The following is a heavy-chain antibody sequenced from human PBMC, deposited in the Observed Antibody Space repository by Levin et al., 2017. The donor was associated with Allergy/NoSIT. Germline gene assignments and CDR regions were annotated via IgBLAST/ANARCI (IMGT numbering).Heavy chain of an antibody. CDR2: INWNGGST. CDR1: GFTFDDYG. D-gene: IGHD1-1*01. CDR3: ARGGYGIDWFDP. V-gene: IGHV3-20*01. Sequence: GGSLRLSCAASGFTFDDYGMSWVRQAPGKGLEWVSGINWNGGSTGYADSVKGRFTISRDNAKNSLYLQMNSLRAEDTALYHCARGGYGIDWFDPWGQGTLVTVSS. J-gene: IGHJ5*02.